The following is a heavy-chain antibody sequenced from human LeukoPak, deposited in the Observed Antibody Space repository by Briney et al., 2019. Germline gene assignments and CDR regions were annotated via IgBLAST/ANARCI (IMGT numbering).Heavy chain of an antibody. CDR2: IYTGGTT. CDR1: GGSISSSSHF. CDR3: TKATKWLAFDD. Sequence: SETLSLTCTVSGGSISSSSHFWSWIRQPPGKGLEWIGNIYTGGTTNYNPSLKSGVTISIDTSKNQLSLHLASVTAADTAVYYCTKATKWLAFDDWGRGTLVTVSS. D-gene: IGHD6-19*01. V-gene: IGHV4-61*01. J-gene: IGHJ4*02.